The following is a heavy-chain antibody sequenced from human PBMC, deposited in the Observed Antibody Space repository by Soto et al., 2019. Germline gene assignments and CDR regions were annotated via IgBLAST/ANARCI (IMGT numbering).Heavy chain of an antibody. CDR2: ISGSGGST. Sequence: EVQLLESGGGLVQPGGSLRLSCAASGFTFSSYAMSWVRQAPGKGLEWVSAISGSGGSTYYADSVKGRFTISRDNSKNTLYLQVNSLRAEDTAVYYCAKETSSGWFLGYYYYYGMDVWGQGTTVTVSS. V-gene: IGHV3-23*01. CDR3: AKETSSGWFLGYYYYYGMDV. CDR1: GFTFSSYA. D-gene: IGHD6-19*01. J-gene: IGHJ6*02.